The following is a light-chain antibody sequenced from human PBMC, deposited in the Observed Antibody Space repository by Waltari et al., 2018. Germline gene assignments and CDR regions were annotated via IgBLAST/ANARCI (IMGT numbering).Light chain of an antibody. J-gene: IGLJ2*01. CDR1: DSNIGRNT. Sequence: QSQLTQSPSASGTPGQRVTISCSGSDSNIGRNTVNWYQQFPGTAPKLLIYGRGQRPSGVPDRISGSKSGTSASLAISGLLSEDEATYDCAAWDDNGNGRVIFGGGTKLTVL. V-gene: IGLV1-44*01. CDR3: AAWDDNGNGRVI. CDR2: GRG.